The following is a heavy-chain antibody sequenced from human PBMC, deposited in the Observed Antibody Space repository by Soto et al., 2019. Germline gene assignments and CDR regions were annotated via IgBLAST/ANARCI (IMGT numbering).Heavy chain of an antibody. CDR3: AKDPGPYCGGDCYVYFDY. Sequence: SCAASGFTFSSYAMSWVRQAPGKGLEWVSAISGSGGSTYYADSVKGRFTISRDNSKNTLYLQMNSLRAEDTAVYYCAKDPGPYCGGDCYVYFDYWGQGTLVTVSS. D-gene: IGHD2-21*02. V-gene: IGHV3-23*01. CDR2: ISGSGGST. CDR1: GFTFSSYA. J-gene: IGHJ4*02.